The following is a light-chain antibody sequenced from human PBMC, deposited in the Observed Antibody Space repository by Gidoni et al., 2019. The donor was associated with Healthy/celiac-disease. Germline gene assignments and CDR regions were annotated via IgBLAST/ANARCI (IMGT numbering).Light chain of an antibody. V-gene: IGKV3-11*01. CDR3: QQRSNWPPWT. Sequence: EILLTQSPATLSSSPGDRATLSCRASQSVSSYLAWYQQKPGQAPRLLIYDASNRATGIPARFSGSGSGTDFTLTISSLEPEDFAVYYCQQRSNWPPWTFGQGTKVEIK. J-gene: IGKJ1*01. CDR2: DAS. CDR1: QSVSSY.